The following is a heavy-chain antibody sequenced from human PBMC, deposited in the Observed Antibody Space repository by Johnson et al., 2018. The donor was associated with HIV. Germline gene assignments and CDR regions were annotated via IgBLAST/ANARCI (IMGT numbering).Heavy chain of an antibody. V-gene: IGHV3-30*04. CDR3: ARELVLYSSGWYAPDAFDI. D-gene: IGHD6-19*01. CDR2: ISYDGSNK. Sequence: VQLVESGGGVVQPGRSLRLSCTASGFTLSSYAMHWVRQAPGKGLEWGAVISYDGSNKYYADSVKGRFTIPKDNSKNTLYLQMNSLRAEDTAVYYCARELVLYSSGWYAPDAFDIWGQGTMVTVSS. CDR1: GFTLSSYA. J-gene: IGHJ3*02.